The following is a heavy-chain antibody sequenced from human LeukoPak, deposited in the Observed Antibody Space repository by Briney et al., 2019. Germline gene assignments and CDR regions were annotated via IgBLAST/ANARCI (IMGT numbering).Heavy chain of an antibody. V-gene: IGHV7-4-1*02. CDR3: ARDRFPEEAVAGKDY. CDR1: GYTFTSYG. J-gene: IGHJ4*02. D-gene: IGHD6-19*01. CDR2: INTNTGNP. Sequence: ASXXXSCXASGYTFTSYGISWVRQAPGQGLEWXXWINTNTGNPTYAQGFTGRFVFSLDTSVSTAYLQISSPKAEDTAVYYCARDRFPEEAVAGKDYWGQGTLVTVSS.